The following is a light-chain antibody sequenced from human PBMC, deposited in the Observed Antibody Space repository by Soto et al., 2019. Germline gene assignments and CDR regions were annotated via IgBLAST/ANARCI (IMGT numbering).Light chain of an antibody. CDR3: SSSPSTSTLPTSV. V-gene: IGLV2-14*03. CDR1: SSDVGGYNY. CDR2: DVS. J-gene: IGLJ1*01. Sequence: QSALTQPASVSGSPGQSITISCTGTSSDVGGYNYVSWYQHHPGKAPKLMIYDVSNRPSGVSNRFSGSKSGNTASLIISGLQAEDEAYYYCSSSPSTSTLPTSVFGTAPNVTVL.